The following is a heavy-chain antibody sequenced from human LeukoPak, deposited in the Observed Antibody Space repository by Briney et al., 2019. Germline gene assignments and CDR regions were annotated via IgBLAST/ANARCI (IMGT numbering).Heavy chain of an antibody. CDR1: GGSISSYY. J-gene: IGHJ4*02. V-gene: IGHV4-4*07. CDR3: AREGDSSGLDGYYFDY. CDR2: IYTSGST. Sequence: SETLSLTCTVSGGSISSYYWSWIRQPAGKGLEWIGRIYTSGSTNYNPSLKSRVTMSVDTSKNQFPLKLSSVTAADTAVYYCAREGDSSGLDGYYFDYWGQGTLVTVSS. D-gene: IGHD6-19*01.